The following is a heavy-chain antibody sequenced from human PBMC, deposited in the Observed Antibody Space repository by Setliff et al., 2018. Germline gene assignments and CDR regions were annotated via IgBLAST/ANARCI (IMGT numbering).Heavy chain of an antibody. CDR1: GGPISDYY. D-gene: IGHD2-2*02. CDR3: ARDRQYCSSTSCYTSYFYYYAMDF. CDR2: INHSGST. Sequence: SETLSLTCGGYGGPISDYYWSWIRQPPGKGLEWIGEINHSGSTNYNPSLKSRVTISLDTSTNQVSLKLSSVTAADTAVYYCARDRQYCSSTSCYTSYFYYYAMDFWGQGTTVTVSS. J-gene: IGHJ6*02. V-gene: IGHV4-34*01.